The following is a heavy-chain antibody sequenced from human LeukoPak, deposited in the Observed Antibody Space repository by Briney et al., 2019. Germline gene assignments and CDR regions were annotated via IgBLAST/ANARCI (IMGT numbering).Heavy chain of an antibody. Sequence: GGSLRLSCAASGFTFSSYDMSWVRQAPGKGLEWVSASGADDGTTYADSVKGRFTISRDNSKNTLYLQTNSLRVEDTATYYCAKALNYWYFDLWGRGSLVTVSS. CDR3: AKALNYWYFDL. V-gene: IGHV3-23*01. CDR2: SGADDGTT. CDR1: GFTFSSYD. J-gene: IGHJ2*01.